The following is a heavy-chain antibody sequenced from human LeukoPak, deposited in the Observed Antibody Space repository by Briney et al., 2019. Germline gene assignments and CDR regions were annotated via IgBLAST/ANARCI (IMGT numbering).Heavy chain of an antibody. CDR3: ARGGSSRFGY. CDR2: ISYDGSNK. Sequence: PGGSLRLSCAASGFTFSSYGMHWVRQAPGKGLEWVAVISYDGSNKYYADSVKGRFTISRDNSKNTLYLQMNSLRAEDTAVYYCARGGSSRFGYWGQGTLVTVSS. D-gene: IGHD1-26*01. V-gene: IGHV3-30*03. CDR1: GFTFSSYG. J-gene: IGHJ4*02.